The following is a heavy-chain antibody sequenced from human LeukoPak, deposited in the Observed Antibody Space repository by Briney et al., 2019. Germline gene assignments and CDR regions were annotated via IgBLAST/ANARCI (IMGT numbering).Heavy chain of an antibody. Sequence: GASAKVSCKASGGTFSSYAISWVRQAPGQGLEWMGRIIPILGIANYAQKFQGRVTITADKSTSTAYMELSSLRSEDTAVYYCARDVVTVAFDIWGQGTMVTVSS. J-gene: IGHJ3*02. CDR2: IIPILGIA. CDR3: ARDVVTVAFDI. D-gene: IGHD2-21*02. CDR1: GGTFSSYA. V-gene: IGHV1-69*04.